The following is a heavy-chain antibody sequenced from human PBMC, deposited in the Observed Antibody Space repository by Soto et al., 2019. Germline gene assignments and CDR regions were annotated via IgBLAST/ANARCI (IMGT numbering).Heavy chain of an antibody. D-gene: IGHD2-21*02. V-gene: IGHV4-39*01. CDR2: IYYSGST. Sequence: PSETLSLPCPVSGCSISSSSYYWGWIRQPPGKGLEWIGSIYYSGSTYYNSSLKSRVTISVDTSKNQFSLKLSSVTAADTAVYYCATCGGDCYSPYFQHWGQGTLVTVSS. CDR1: GCSISSSSYY. J-gene: IGHJ1*01. CDR3: ATCGGDCYSPYFQH.